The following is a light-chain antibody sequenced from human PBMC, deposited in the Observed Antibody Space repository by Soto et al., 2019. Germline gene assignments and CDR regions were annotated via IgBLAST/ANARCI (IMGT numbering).Light chain of an antibody. J-gene: IGLJ2*01. V-gene: IGLV1-47*01. CDR1: SSNIGSNY. CDR3: AAWDDSLSGVV. CDR2: RNN. Sequence: QSVLTQPPSASGTPGQRVTISCSGSSSNIGSNYVYWYQQLPGTAPKLLIYRNNQRPSGVPDRFSGSKSGTSASLAISGLRSEDGGDYYCAAWDDSLSGVVFGGGTKLPVL.